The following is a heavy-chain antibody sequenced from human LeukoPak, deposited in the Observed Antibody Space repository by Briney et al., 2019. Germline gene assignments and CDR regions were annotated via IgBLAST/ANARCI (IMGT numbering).Heavy chain of an antibody. CDR2: IKQDGSEK. D-gene: IGHD6-19*01. J-gene: IGHJ4*02. CDR3: TTTEHWLPQGVDY. CDR1: GITFSTYW. Sequence: GGSLRLSCAASGITFSTYWMSWVRQAPGKGLEWLANIKQDGSEKYYLDSVKGRFTISRDNAKNSMYLQMNSLRPADTAVYYCTTTEHWLPQGVDYWGEGTLVTVSS. V-gene: IGHV3-7*01.